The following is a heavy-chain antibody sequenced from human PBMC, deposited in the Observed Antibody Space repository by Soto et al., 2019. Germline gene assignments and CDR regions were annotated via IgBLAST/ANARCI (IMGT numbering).Heavy chain of an antibody. CDR1: GGTFSSYA. D-gene: IGHD5-12*01. CDR3: ARTTRDGYNYKFYYGMDV. J-gene: IGHJ6*02. CDR2: INPKSGGT. Sequence: ASVKVSCKASGGTFSSYAISWVRQAPGQGLEWLGRINPKSGGTSTAQKFQGWVTMTTDTSISTASMELTRLTSDDTAVYFCARTTRDGYNYKFYYGMDVWGQGTTVTVSS. V-gene: IGHV1-2*04.